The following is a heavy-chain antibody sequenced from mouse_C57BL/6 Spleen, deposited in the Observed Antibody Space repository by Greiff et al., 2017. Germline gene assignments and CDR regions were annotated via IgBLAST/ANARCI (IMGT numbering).Heavy chain of an antibody. CDR3: ARGEFPFDY. CDR2: ISYDGSN. V-gene: IGHV3-6*01. J-gene: IGHJ2*01. Sequence: VQLKESGPGLVKPSQSLSLTCSVTGYSITSGYYWNWIRQFPGNKLEWMGYISYDGSNNYNPSLKNRISITRDTSKNQFFLKLNSVTTEDTATYYCARGEFPFDYWGQGTTLTVSS. CDR1: GYSITSGYY.